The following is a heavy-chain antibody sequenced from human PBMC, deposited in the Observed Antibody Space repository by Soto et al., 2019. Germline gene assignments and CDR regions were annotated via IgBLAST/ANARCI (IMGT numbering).Heavy chain of an antibody. Sequence: PGGSLRLSCAASGFTFSSYSMNWVRQAPGKGLEWVSSISSSSSYIYYADSVKGRFTISRDNAKNSLYLQMNSLRAEDTAVYYCARGDYDFWSGLSVTRDYYYMDVWGKGTTVTVSS. D-gene: IGHD3-3*01. CDR2: ISSSSSYI. J-gene: IGHJ6*03. CDR3: ARGDYDFWSGLSVTRDYYYMDV. CDR1: GFTFSSYS. V-gene: IGHV3-21*01.